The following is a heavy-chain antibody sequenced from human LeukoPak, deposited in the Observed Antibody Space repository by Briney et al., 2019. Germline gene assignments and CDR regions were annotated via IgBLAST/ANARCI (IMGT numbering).Heavy chain of an antibody. Sequence: ASVKVSCKASGGTFSSYAISWVRQAPGQGLEWMGRIIPIPGIANYAQKFQGRVTITADKSTSTAYMELSSLRSEDTAVYYCAAAGDYDILTGYYSALDYWGQGTLVTVSS. V-gene: IGHV1-69*04. D-gene: IGHD3-9*01. CDR1: GGTFSSYA. CDR3: AAAGDYDILTGYYSALDY. CDR2: IIPIPGIA. J-gene: IGHJ4*02.